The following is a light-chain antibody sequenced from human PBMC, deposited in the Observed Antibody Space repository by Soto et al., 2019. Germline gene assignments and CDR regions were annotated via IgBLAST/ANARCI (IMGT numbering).Light chain of an antibody. Sequence: SYELTQPPSVSVSPGQTASITCSGDKLGDKYACWYQQKPGQSPVLVIYQDSKRPSGIPERFSGSNSGNTATLTISGTQAQAEADYYRQSWDSSTAGVVFGGGTKLTVL. J-gene: IGLJ2*01. V-gene: IGLV3-1*01. CDR2: QDS. CDR1: KLGDKY. CDR3: QSWDSSTAGVV.